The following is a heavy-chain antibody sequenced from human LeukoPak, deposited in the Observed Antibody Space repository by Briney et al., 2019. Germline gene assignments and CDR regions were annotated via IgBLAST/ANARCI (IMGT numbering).Heavy chain of an antibody. CDR1: GFTFSSYS. CDR2: ISSSSSYI. Sequence: GGSLRLSCAASGFTFSSYSMNWVRQAPGKGLEWVSSISSSSSYIYYADSVKGRFTISRDNAKNSLYLQMNSLRAEDTAVYYCARGSKQGSDWFDPWGQGTLVTVSS. CDR3: ARGSKQGSDWFDP. D-gene: IGHD5/OR15-5a*01. J-gene: IGHJ5*02. V-gene: IGHV3-21*01.